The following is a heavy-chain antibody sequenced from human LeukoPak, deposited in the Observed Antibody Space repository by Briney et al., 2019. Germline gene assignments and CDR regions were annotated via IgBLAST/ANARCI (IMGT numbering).Heavy chain of an antibody. D-gene: IGHD2-2*02. CDR1: GGSISSGSYY. J-gene: IGHJ3*02. CDR3: ARAIGCSSTSCYTWDDAFDI. V-gene: IGHV4-61*02. CDR2: IYTSGST. Sequence: SQTLSLTCTVSGGSISSGSYYWSWIRQPAGKGLEWIGRIYTSGSTNYNPSLKSRVTISVDTSKNQFSLKLSSVTAADTAVYYCARAIGCSSTSCYTWDDAFDIWGQGTMVTVSS.